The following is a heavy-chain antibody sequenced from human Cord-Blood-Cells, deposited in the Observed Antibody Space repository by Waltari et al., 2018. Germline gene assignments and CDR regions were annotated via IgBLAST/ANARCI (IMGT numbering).Heavy chain of an antibody. J-gene: IGHJ3*02. Sequence: MGWVRQMPGKGLEWMGIIYPVDSDTRYSPSFQGQVTISADKSISTAYLQWSSLKASDTAMYYCAITDSRMNCGGDCYDAFDIWGQGTMVTVSS. CDR2: IYPVDSDT. CDR3: AITDSRMNCGGDCYDAFDI. D-gene: IGHD2-21*01. V-gene: IGHV5-51*01.